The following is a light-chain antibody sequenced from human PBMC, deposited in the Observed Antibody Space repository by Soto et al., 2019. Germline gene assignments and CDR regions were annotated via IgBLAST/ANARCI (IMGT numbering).Light chain of an antibody. CDR3: QQYIIYWT. V-gene: IGKV1-5*01. J-gene: IGKJ1*01. CDR1: QNINSR. Sequence: DLPMTQSPPTLSASVGDRVTINCRASQNINSRLAWYQQKPGQAPKLLIYDISILESGVTSRLCGSVNGTEFAVTISSQQADDVATYYCQQYIIYWTCGQGTKVEVK. CDR2: DIS.